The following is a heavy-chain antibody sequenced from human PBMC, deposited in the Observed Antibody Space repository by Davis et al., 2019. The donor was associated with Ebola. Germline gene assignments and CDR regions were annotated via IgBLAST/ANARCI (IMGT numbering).Heavy chain of an antibody. Sequence: ASVKVSCKASAYPFTDYFLHWVRQAPGQGLEWMGRINPNTGRTTYAQKFRDRVTMTRDTSTTTVYMDLSSLRSEDTALYYCTTPGGQDSGYDVFDIWGQGTMVTVSS. CDR1: AYPFTDYF. V-gene: IGHV1-2*06. CDR2: INPNTGRT. CDR3: TTPGGQDSGYDVFDI. J-gene: IGHJ3*02. D-gene: IGHD5-12*01.